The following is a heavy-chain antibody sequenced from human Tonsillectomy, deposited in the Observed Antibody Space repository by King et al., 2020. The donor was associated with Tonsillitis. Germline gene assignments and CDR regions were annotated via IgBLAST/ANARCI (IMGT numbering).Heavy chain of an antibody. CDR3: AREAPPFYGDYIYYYGMDV. CDR2: IYHSGST. CDR1: GYSISSGYY. Sequence: QLQESGPGLVKPSETLSLTCTVSGYSISSGYYWGWIRQPPGKGLEWIGSIYHSGSTYYNPSLKSRVTISVDTSKNQFSLKLSSVTAADTAVYYCAREAPPFYGDYIYYYGMDVWGQGTTVTVSS. V-gene: IGHV4-38-2*02. D-gene: IGHD4-17*01. J-gene: IGHJ6*02.